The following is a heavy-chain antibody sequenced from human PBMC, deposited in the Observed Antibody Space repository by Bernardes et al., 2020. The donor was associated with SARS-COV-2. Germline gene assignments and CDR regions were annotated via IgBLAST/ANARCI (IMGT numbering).Heavy chain of an antibody. V-gene: IGHV3-23*01. Sequence: GGSLRLSCAASGFSFSTYAMTWVRQAPGKGLEWVSSMSGSGASIYYADSVKGRFTISRDNSKDTLYLQMNSLGAEDSAVYFCGVDPSMVYYYDDLDVWGQGTTVTVSS. CDR1: GFSFSTYA. CDR3: GVDPSMVYYYDDLDV. J-gene: IGHJ6*02. CDR2: MSGSGASI. D-gene: IGHD5-18*01.